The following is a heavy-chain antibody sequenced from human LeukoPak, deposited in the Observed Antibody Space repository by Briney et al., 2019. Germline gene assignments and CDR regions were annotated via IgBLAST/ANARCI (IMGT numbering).Heavy chain of an antibody. CDR1: GYKLNSYG. D-gene: IGHD3-9*01. V-gene: IGHV1-18*01. CDR2: TGPFNHQT. Sequence: ASVKVSCKASGYKLNSYGISRVRPAPGQGLQWMGGTGPFNHQTNYAQNFQGRVTMTTHTSTRTAYMELKSLTSHDTAIYYCARAIGYDRLTAIDSWGQGTLVTVSS. J-gene: IGHJ4*02. CDR3: ARAIGYDRLTAIDS.